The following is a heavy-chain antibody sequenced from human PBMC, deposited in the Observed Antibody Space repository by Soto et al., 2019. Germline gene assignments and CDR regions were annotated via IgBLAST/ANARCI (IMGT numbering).Heavy chain of an antibody. CDR2: INAGNGNT. V-gene: IGHV1-3*01. D-gene: IGHD5-12*01. J-gene: IGHJ4*02. CDR1: GYTFTSYA. CDR3: ASAPCGYSGSGDV. Sequence: QVQLVQSGAEVKKPGASVKVSCKASGYTFTSYAMHWVRQAPGQRLEWMGWINAGNGNTKYSQKFQGRVTITTDTSTSTAYMGLSSLRSEDTAVYYCASAPCGYSGSGDVWGQGTLVTVSS.